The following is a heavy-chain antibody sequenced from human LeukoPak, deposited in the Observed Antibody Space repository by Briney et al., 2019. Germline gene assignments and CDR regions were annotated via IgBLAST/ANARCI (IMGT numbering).Heavy chain of an antibody. CDR1: GGSISSSSYY. CDR2: IYKSGST. J-gene: IGHJ6*03. CDR3: ARRGSITSYMDV. V-gene: IGHV4-39*01. D-gene: IGHD3-3*01. Sequence: SETLSLTCTVSGGSISSSSYYWGWIRQPPGKGLEWIGNIYKSGSTYYNPSLKSRVTISVDTSKNQFSLKLNSVTAADTAVYYCARRGSITSYMDVWGKGTTVTISS.